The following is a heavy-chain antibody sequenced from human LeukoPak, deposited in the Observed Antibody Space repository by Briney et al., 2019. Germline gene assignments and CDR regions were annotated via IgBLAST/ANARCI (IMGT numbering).Heavy chain of an antibody. V-gene: IGHV3-23*01. Sequence: GGSLRLSCEASGFTFSIYAVGWVRQAPGKGLEWVSSITGGGDTHYADSVRGRFTVSRDNSRDTLYLDMSNLKVEDTDVYFCASGSTPGNGYFPYWGQGTLVVVSS. D-gene: IGHD3-10*01. CDR1: GFTFSIYA. CDR2: ITGGGDT. J-gene: IGHJ4*02. CDR3: ASGSTPGNGYFPY.